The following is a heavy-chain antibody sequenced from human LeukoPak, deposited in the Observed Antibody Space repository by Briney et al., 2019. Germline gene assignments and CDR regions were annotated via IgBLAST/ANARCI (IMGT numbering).Heavy chain of an antibody. CDR3: ARDFGMVAATSIFDY. D-gene: IGHD2-15*01. V-gene: IGHV1-2*02. J-gene: IGHJ4*02. Sequence: GASVKVSCKASGYTFTGYYMHWVRQAPGQGLEWMGWINPNSGGTNYAQKFQGRVTMTRDTSISTAYMELSRLRSDDTAVYYCARDFGMVAATSIFDYWGQGTLVTVSS. CDR2: INPNSGGT. CDR1: GYTFTGYY.